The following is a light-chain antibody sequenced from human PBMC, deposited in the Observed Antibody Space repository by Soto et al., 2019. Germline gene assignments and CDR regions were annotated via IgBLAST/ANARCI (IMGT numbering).Light chain of an antibody. CDR3: QQLNSHPRT. V-gene: IGKV1-9*01. CDR2: AAS. Sequence: IQLTQSPSSLSASVGGRVTITCRASQDISSYLAWYQQKPGKAPKLLIYAASTLQSGVPLRFSGSRSGTDFTLTISSLKPEDFATYYCQQLNSHPRTFGPGTKVDIK. J-gene: IGKJ3*01. CDR1: QDISSY.